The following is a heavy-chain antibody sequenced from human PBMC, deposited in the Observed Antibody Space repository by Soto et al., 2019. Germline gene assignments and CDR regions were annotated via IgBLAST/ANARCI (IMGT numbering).Heavy chain of an antibody. D-gene: IGHD2-15*01. CDR3: ARGNIVVVVAAIDY. Sequence: QVQLVESGGGVVQPGRSLRLSCAASGFTFSSYAMHWVRPAPGKGLEWVAVISYDGSNKYYADSVKGRFTISRDNSKNTLYLQMNSLRAEDTAVYYCARGNIVVVVAAIDYWGQGTLVTVSS. J-gene: IGHJ4*02. CDR1: GFTFSSYA. CDR2: ISYDGSNK. V-gene: IGHV3-30-3*01.